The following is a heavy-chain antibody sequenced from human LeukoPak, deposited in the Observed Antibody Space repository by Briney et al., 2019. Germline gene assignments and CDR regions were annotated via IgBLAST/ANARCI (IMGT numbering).Heavy chain of an antibody. D-gene: IGHD3-22*01. CDR2: IRSKAYGGTT. J-gene: IGHJ3*02. Sequence: PGGSLRLSCTASGFTFGDYAMSWFRQAPGRGLEWVGFIRSKAYGGTTEYAASVKGRFTISRDDSKSIAYLQMNSLKTEDTAVYYCTRAMIVVVITTGAFDIWGQGTMVTVSS. CDR1: GFTFGDYA. CDR3: TRAMIVVVITTGAFDI. V-gene: IGHV3-49*03.